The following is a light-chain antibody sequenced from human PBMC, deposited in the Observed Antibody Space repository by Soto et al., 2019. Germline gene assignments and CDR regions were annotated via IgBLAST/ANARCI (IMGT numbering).Light chain of an antibody. Sequence: QSALTQPASVSGSPGQSITLSCTGTSSDVGAYNYVSWYQQHPGKAPKLMIYDVTNRPSGVSNRFSGSKSGNTASLTISGLQAEDEADYYCSSYTSTSTRVFGPGTKLTVL. CDR2: DVT. CDR1: SSDVGAYNY. CDR3: SSYTSTSTRV. J-gene: IGLJ1*01. V-gene: IGLV2-14*03.